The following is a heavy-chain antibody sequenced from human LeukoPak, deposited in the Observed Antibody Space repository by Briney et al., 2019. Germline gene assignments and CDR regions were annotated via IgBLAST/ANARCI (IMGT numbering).Heavy chain of an antibody. J-gene: IGHJ2*01. CDR1: GFTFSGYA. D-gene: IGHD6-6*01. Sequence: PGGSLRLSCAASGFTFSGYAMNWVRQAPGKGLEWVSVISGSGSSTYYADSVEGRFTISRDNSMSTLYLQMNSLRAEDTAVYYCAKDRGSSSSDWYFDLWGRGTVVTVSS. CDR3: AKDRGSSSSDWYFDL. V-gene: IGHV3-23*01. CDR2: ISGSGSST.